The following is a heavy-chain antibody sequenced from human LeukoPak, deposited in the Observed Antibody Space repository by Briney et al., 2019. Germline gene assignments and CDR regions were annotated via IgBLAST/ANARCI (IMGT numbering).Heavy chain of an antibody. CDR1: GGSFSGYY. V-gene: IGHV4-34*01. D-gene: IGHD6-6*01. Sequence: PSETLSLTCAVYGGSFSGYYWSWIRQPPGKGLEWIGEINHSGSTIYNPSLKSRVTISVDTSKNQFSLKLSSVTAADTAVYYCASEYSSSSFDYWGQGTLVTVSS. CDR2: INHSGST. CDR3: ASEYSSSSFDY. J-gene: IGHJ4*02.